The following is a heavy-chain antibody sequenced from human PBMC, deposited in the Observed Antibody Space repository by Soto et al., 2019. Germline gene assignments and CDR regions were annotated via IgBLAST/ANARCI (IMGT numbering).Heavy chain of an antibody. CDR2: ISGSGGDT. CDR1: VFIFSSYA. Sequence: GSLRLSGAASVFIFSSYAMSWVRQAPGKGLEWVSAISGSGGDTYYADSVKGRFTISRDNSKNTLFLQMNSLRVDDTAVYFCANYGSGTYYFYYGMDVWGHGTTVTVSS. V-gene: IGHV3-23*01. CDR3: ANYGSGTYYFYYGMDV. J-gene: IGHJ6*02. D-gene: IGHD3-10*01.